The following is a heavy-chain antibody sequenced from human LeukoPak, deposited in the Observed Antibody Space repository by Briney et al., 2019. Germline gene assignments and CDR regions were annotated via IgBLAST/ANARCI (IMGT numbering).Heavy chain of an antibody. J-gene: IGHJ4*02. CDR2: ITPKSGGT. V-gene: IGHV1-2*02. Sequence: ASVKVSCKASGYTFSGYYMHWVRQAPGQGLEWMGWITPKSGGTNYAQNFQGRVTMTRDTSISTAYMELSRLRPDDTAVYYCAIASASWLSNFDYWGQGTLVTVSS. CDR1: GYTFSGYY. CDR3: AIASASWLSNFDY. D-gene: IGHD3-22*01.